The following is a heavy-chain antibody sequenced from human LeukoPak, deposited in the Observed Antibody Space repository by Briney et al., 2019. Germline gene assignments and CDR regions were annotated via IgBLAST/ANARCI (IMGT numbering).Heavy chain of an antibody. D-gene: IGHD3-16*01. V-gene: IGHV3-21*01. CDR3: GRAFPPLRTSSAGDL. J-gene: IGHJ4*02. CDR2: ISYLSSHV. Sequence: GGSLRLSCSASGFTFSDCDMNWVRQAPGKGLGWLSSISYLSSHVYYGDSVKGRFSISRDNAKNSLYLQMNSLGAEDTAIYYCGRAFPPLRTSSAGDLWGQGILVSVSS. CDR1: GFTFSDCD.